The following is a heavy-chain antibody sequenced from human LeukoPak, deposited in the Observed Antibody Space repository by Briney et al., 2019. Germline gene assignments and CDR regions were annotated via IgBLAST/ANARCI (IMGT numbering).Heavy chain of an antibody. Sequence: GGSLRLSCAASGFTFSSYGMHWVRQAPGKGLEWVAVISYDGSNKYYADSVKGRFTISRDNSKNTLYLQMNSLRAEDTAVYYCAKVATKVVTASYFDYWGQGTLVTVSS. CDR2: ISYDGSNK. V-gene: IGHV3-30*18. D-gene: IGHD2-21*02. J-gene: IGHJ4*02. CDR3: AKVATKVVTASYFDY. CDR1: GFTFSSYG.